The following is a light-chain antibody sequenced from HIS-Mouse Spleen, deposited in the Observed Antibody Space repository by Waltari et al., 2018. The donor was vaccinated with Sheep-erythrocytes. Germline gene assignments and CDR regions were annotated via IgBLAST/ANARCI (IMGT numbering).Light chain of an antibody. CDR2: DVS. J-gene: IGLJ1*01. CDR3: SSYTSSSTLV. Sequence: QSALTQPASVSGSPGQSITISCTGTSSDVGGYNYVSWYQQHPGKAPKLMIYDVSNRPSGFSNRFPGSKSGNTASLTISGLQAEDEADYYCSSYTSSSTLVFGTGTKVTVL. V-gene: IGLV2-14*03. CDR1: SSDVGGYNY.